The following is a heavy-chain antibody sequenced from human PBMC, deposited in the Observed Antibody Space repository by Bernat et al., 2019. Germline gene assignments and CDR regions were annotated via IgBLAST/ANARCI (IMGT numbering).Heavy chain of an antibody. CDR2: IQSGGNT. D-gene: IGHD2-15*01. Sequence: EVQLVESGGGLVQPGRSLRLSCTASGFTVSSKYMSWVRQAPGKGLEWVSVIQSGGNTYYVDSVKGRFTISRDNSKNTLFLQMNSLRAEDTAVYYCVRGYCSGGSCSYFDYWGQGILVTVSS. J-gene: IGHJ4*02. CDR3: VRGYCSGGSCSYFDY. V-gene: IGHV3-66*01. CDR1: GFTVSSKY.